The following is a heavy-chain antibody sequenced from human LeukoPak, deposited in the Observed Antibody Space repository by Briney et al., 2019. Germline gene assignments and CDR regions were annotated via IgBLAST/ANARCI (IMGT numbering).Heavy chain of an antibody. V-gene: IGHV1-46*01. J-gene: IGHJ4*02. CDR1: GYTFTSYY. CDR3: ARGYGDYAY. CDR2: INPSGGST. Sequence: ASVKFSCKSSGYTFTSYYMHWVRQPPGQGLEWMGIINPSGGSTTYAQKFQGRVTMTRDTSTSTVYMELSSLRSEDTAVYYCARGYGDYAYWGQGTLVTVSS. D-gene: IGHD4-17*01.